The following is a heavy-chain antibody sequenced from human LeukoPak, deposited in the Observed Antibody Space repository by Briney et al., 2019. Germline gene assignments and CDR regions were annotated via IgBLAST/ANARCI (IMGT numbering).Heavy chain of an antibody. V-gene: IGHV3-15*07. D-gene: IGHD6-19*01. CDR2: IKSKTDGGTT. J-gene: IGHJ6*02. CDR1: GFSFSDHY. Sequence: GGSLRLSCAASGFSFSDHYMDWVRQAPGKGLEWVGRIKSKTDGGTTDYAALVRGRFTISRDDSKDTLYLQMSSLKTEDTAVYYCTTDLAVDGDDMDVWGQGTTVTVSS. CDR3: TTDLAVDGDDMDV.